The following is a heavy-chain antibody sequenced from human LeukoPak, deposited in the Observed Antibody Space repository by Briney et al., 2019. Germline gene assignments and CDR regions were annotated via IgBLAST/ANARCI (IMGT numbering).Heavy chain of an antibody. D-gene: IGHD3-10*01. J-gene: IGHJ4*02. V-gene: IGHV3-11*04. Sequence: GGSLRLSCAASGFTFSDYYMSWIRQAPGKGLEWVSYISSSGSTIYYADSVKGRFTTSRDNAKNSLYLQMNSLRAEDTAVYYCARDERAYGSGSYFDYWGQGTLVTVSS. CDR3: ARDERAYGSGSYFDY. CDR1: GFTFSDYY. CDR2: ISSSGSTI.